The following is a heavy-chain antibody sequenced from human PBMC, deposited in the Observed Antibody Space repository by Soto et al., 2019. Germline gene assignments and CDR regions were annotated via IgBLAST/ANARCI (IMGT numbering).Heavy chain of an antibody. CDR2: INTGGGGA. CDR3: ARDWGRGQQLVRRYYYGMDV. CDR1: GYTFSNYY. J-gene: IGHJ6*02. D-gene: IGHD6-6*01. V-gene: IGHV1-46*01. Sequence: QVQLVQSGAEVKKPGASVKVSCRASGYTFSNYYIHWVRQAPGQGPEWMGIINTGGGGAEYARNFQGRVTMTSVTSKSTVYMELSRLASEDTAVYFCARDWGRGQQLVRRYYYGMDVWGQGTTVTVS.